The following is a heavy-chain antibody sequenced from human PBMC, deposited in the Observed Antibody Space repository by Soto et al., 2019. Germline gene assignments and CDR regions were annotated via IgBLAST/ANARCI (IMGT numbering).Heavy chain of an antibody. V-gene: IGHV1-8*01. Sequence: GASVKVSCKASGYTFTSYDINWVRQATGQGLEWMGWMNPNSGNTGYAQKFQGRVTMTRNTSISTAYMELSSLRSEDTVVYYCARVGEGPIGDFGMDVWGQGTTVTVSS. D-gene: IGHD3-10*01. J-gene: IGHJ6*02. CDR1: GYTFTSYD. CDR3: ARVGEGPIGDFGMDV. CDR2: MNPNSGNT.